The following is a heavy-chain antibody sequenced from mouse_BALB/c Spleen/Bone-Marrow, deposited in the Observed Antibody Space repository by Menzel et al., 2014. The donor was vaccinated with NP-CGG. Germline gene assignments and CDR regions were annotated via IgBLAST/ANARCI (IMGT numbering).Heavy chain of an antibody. D-gene: IGHD3-2*01. Sequence: VKLQESGPELVKPGALVKISCKASGYTFTSYDINWVRQRPGQGLEWNGWIYPGDGSTEYNEKFKGKATLTADKSSSTDYMQLSSLTSENSAVYFCARSGDSSGYGFAYWGQGTLVTVSA. CDR3: ARSGDSSGYGFAY. CDR2: IYPGDGST. J-gene: IGHJ3*01. V-gene: IGHV1S56*01. CDR1: GYTFTSYD.